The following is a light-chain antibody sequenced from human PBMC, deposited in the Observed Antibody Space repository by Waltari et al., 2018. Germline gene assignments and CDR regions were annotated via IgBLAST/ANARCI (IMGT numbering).Light chain of an antibody. Sequence: QSALTQPASVSGSPGQSITISSTGPSSYVGGYNYASWYQQHPGKAPKLMIYEVSNRPSGVSNRFSGSKSGNTASLTISGLQAEDEADYYCSSYTSSSTVVFGGGTKLTVL. CDR1: SSYVGGYNY. CDR3: SSYTSSSTVV. V-gene: IGLV2-14*01. J-gene: IGLJ2*01. CDR2: EVS.